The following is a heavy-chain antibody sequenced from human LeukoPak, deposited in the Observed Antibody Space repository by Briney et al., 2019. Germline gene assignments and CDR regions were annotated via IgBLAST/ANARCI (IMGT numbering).Heavy chain of an antibody. CDR2: IYYSGST. D-gene: IGHD6-19*01. Sequence: SETLSLTCTVSGGSISSYYWSWIRQPPGKGLEWIGYIYYSGSTYYNPSLKSRVTISVDTSKNQFSLKLSSVTAADTAVYYCARAPGGSGWPYYFDYWGQGTLVTVSS. CDR3: ARAPGGSGWPYYFDY. CDR1: GGSISSYY. V-gene: IGHV4-30-4*01. J-gene: IGHJ4*02.